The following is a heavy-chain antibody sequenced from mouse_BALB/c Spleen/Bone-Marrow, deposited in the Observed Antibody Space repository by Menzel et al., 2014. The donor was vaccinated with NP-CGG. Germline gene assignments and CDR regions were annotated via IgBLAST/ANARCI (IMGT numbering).Heavy chain of an antibody. CDR1: GYTFTSYW. V-gene: IGHV1-59*01. Sequence: QVQLQQSGPELVRPGTSVKMSCKASGYTFTSYWTHWVKQRPGQGLEWIGMIDPSNSESRLNQKFKDKATLNVDKSSNTAYMQLSSLTSEDSAAYYCARLDGNYRNYFDYWGQGTSLTVSS. D-gene: IGHD2-1*01. CDR3: ARLDGNYRNYFDY. J-gene: IGHJ2*02. CDR2: IDPSNSES.